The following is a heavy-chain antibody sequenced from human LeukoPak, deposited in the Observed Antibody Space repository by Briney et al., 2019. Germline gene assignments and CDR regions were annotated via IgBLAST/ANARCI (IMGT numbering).Heavy chain of an antibody. CDR2: INPNSGGT. Sequence: ASVKVSCKASGYTFTGYYMHWVRQAPGKGLEWMGWINPNSGGTNYAQKFQGRVTMTRDTSISTAYMELSRLRSDDTAVYYCAREKLVGDSFDPWGQGTLVTVSS. CDR1: GYTFTGYY. V-gene: IGHV1-2*02. J-gene: IGHJ5*02. D-gene: IGHD1-26*01. CDR3: AREKLVGDSFDP.